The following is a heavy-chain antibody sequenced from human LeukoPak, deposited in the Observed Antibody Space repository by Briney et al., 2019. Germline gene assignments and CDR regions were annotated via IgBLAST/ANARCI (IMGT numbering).Heavy chain of an antibody. CDR1: GFTLSSYG. V-gene: IGHV3-30*18. CDR3: AKEIYSSGWYRGPFDY. CDR2: ISYDGSNK. Sequence: GGSLRLSCAASGFTLSSYGMHWVRQAPGKGLEWVAVISYDGSNKYYADSVKGRFTISRDNSKNTLYLQMNSLRAEDTAVYYCAKEIYSSGWYRGPFDYWGQGTLVTVSS. D-gene: IGHD6-19*01. J-gene: IGHJ4*02.